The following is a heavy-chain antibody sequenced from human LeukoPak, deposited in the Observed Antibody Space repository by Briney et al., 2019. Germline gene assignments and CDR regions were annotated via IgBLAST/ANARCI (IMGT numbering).Heavy chain of an antibody. Sequence: GGSLRLSCAASGFTFSNYMMHWVRQAPGKGLVWVSRIKSDGITIIYADSVKGRFTISRENAKNTLYLKMNSLRAEDTAVYYCLRDLNWSLDQWGQGTLVTVSS. CDR1: GFTFSNYM. CDR3: LRDLNWSLDQ. D-gene: IGHD1-20*01. J-gene: IGHJ4*02. V-gene: IGHV3-74*01. CDR2: IKSDGITI.